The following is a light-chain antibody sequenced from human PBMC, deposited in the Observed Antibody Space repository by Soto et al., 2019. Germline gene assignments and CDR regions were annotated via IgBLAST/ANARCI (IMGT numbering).Light chain of an antibody. Sequence: EIVLTQSPATLSLSPGERATLSCRASQSVNSYLAWYQQKPGQAPRLLIFETFNRATGIPARFSGSGSGTDFTLTISRLQAEDIAGYYCQQRYNWRWTFGHGTK. CDR2: ETF. CDR3: QQRYNWRWT. V-gene: IGKV3-11*01. CDR1: QSVNSY. J-gene: IGKJ1*01.